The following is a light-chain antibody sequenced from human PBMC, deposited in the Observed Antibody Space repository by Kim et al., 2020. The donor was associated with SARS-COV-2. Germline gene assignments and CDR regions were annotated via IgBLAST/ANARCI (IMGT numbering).Light chain of an antibody. J-gene: IGLJ3*02. CDR2: RNN. Sequence: QSVLTQPPSVSGTPGQRVTISCSGSSSNIGSNYVYWYQQLPGTAPKLLIYRNNQRPSGVPDRFSGSKSGTSASLAISGLRSEDEADYYCAAWDDSLSVWVFGGGTKLTVL. CDR1: SSNIGSNY. CDR3: AAWDDSLSVWV. V-gene: IGLV1-47*01.